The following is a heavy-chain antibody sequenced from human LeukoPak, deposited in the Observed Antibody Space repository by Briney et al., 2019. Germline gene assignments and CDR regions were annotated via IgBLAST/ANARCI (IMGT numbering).Heavy chain of an antibody. CDR2: IYYSGST. Sequence: GSLRLSCAASGFTVSSNYMSWVRQAPGKGLEWIGSIYYSGSTYYNPSLKSRVTISVDTSKNQFSLKLSSVTAADTAVYYCARSRYNVGWFDPWGQGTLVTVSS. V-gene: IGHV4-39*07. D-gene: IGHD5-24*01. CDR1: GFTVSSNY. CDR3: ARSRYNVGWFDP. J-gene: IGHJ5*02.